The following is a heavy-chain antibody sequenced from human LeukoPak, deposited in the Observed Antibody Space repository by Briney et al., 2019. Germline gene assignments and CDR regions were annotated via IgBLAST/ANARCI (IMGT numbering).Heavy chain of an antibody. D-gene: IGHD6-13*01. CDR2: ISASGGST. CDR1: GFTFDDYA. Sequence: PGGSLRLSCAASGFTFDDYAMSWVRQAPGKGLEWVSAISASGGSTYYADSVKGRFTISRDNSKNTLYLQMNSLRAEDTAVYYCAHPTEYSSSWYGNWFDPWGQGTLVTVSS. J-gene: IGHJ5*02. V-gene: IGHV3-23*01. CDR3: AHPTEYSSSWYGNWFDP.